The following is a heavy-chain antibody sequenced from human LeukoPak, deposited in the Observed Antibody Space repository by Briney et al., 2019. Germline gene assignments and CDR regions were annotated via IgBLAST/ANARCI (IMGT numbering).Heavy chain of an antibody. V-gene: IGHV3-23*01. CDR2: INDKGDAT. CDR1: GLTFSSYA. Sequence: GGSLRLSCAASGLTFSSYAMSWVRQAPGKGLEWVSAINDKGDATWYADSVEGRFTISRDNSKNTVYLQMNNLRADDTALYHCAKEGAASGSGYFQPWGQGTLVTVSS. J-gene: IGHJ1*01. D-gene: IGHD6-13*01. CDR3: AKEGAASGSGYFQP.